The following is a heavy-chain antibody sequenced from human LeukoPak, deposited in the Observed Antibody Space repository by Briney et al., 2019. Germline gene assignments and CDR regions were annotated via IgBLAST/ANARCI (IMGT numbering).Heavy chain of an antibody. J-gene: IGHJ4*02. D-gene: IGHD3-10*01. Sequence: ASVKVSCKASGYTFTSNAMNWVRQAPGQGLEWMGWINTNTGNPTYAQGFTGRFVFSLDTSVSTAYLQINGLKAEDTAVCYCARDHLPYYYGSGSYHYWGQGTLVTVSS. CDR2: INTNTGNP. CDR1: GYTFTSNA. CDR3: ARDHLPYYYGSGSYHY. V-gene: IGHV7-4-1*02.